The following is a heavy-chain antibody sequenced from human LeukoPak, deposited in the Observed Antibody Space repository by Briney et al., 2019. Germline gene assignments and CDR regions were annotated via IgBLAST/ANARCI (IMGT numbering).Heavy chain of an antibody. CDR3: AKDWIQFNRVFDCFDS. CDR1: GFPFETNA. D-gene: IGHD5-18*01. V-gene: IGHV3-23*01. J-gene: IGHJ4*02. CDR2: IGNTET. Sequence: GGSLRLSCATSGFPFETNAMSWVRQAPGKGLEWVATIGNTETFYANSVTGRFTISRDNSKNTVNLQMNRLRVEDTAIYYCAKDWIQFNRVFDCFDSWGQGTLVTVSS.